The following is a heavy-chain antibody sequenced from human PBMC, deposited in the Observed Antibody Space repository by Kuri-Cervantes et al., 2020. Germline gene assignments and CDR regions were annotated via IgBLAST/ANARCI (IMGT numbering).Heavy chain of an antibody. D-gene: IGHD1-20*01. J-gene: IGHJ4*02. CDR1: GYTFTGYY. CDR2: INPNSGGT. V-gene: IGHV1-2*02. CDR3: TRDLTGNSADD. Sequence: ASVKVSCKASGYTFTGYYMHWVRQAPGQGLEWMGWINPNSGGTNYAQKFQGRVTMTRDTSINTAYMDLSGLRSDDTAVYYCTRDLTGNSADDWGQGTLVTVSS.